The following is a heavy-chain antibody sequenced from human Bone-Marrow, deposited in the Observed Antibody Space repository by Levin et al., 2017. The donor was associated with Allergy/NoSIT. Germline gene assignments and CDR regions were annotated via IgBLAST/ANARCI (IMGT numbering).Heavy chain of an antibody. J-gene: IGHJ4*02. D-gene: IGHD3-10*01. CDR2: IYSGGST. CDR1: GFTVSSNY. CDR3: ARGWFGELLSH. V-gene: IGHV3-53*01. Sequence: LSLPCAASGFTVSSNYMSWVRQAPGKGPEWVSVIYSGGSTYYADSVKGRFTISRDNSKNTLYLKMNSLRAEDTAVYYCARGWFGELLSHWGQGTLVTVSS.